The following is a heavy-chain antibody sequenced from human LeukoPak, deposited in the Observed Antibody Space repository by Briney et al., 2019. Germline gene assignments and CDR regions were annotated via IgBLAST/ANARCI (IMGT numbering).Heavy chain of an antibody. J-gene: IGHJ5*02. CDR3: ARDLPMVRGSSPFDP. D-gene: IGHD3-10*01. V-gene: IGHV4-39*07. CDR1: GGSISSSSYY. Sequence: SETLSLTCTVSGGSISSSSYYWGWIRQPPGKGLEWIGSIYYSGSTYYNPSLKSRVTISVDTSKNQFSLKLSSVTAADTAVYYCARDLPMVRGSSPFDPWGQGTLVTVSS. CDR2: IYYSGST.